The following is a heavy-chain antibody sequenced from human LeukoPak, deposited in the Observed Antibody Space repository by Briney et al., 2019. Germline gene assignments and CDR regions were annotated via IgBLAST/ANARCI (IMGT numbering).Heavy chain of an antibody. CDR1: GGSISSSNW. D-gene: IGHD3-10*01. J-gene: IGHJ5*02. CDR2: IYHSGST. Sequence: SGTLSLTCAVSGGSISSSNWWSWVRQPPGKGLEWIGEIYHSGSTNYNPSLKSRVTISVDKSKNQFSLKLSSVTAADTAVYYCARLRKRITMVRGVRFGFDPWGQGTLVTVSS. CDR3: ARLRKRITMVRGVRFGFDP. V-gene: IGHV4-4*02.